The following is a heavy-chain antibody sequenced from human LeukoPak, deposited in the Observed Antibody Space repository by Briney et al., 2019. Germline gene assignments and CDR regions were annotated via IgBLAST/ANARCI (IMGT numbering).Heavy chain of an antibody. CDR1: GFTFSSYS. CDR3: ARSRIAAAGTCFDY. J-gene: IGHJ4*02. D-gene: IGHD6-13*01. V-gene: IGHV3-21*01. CDR2: ISSSSSYI. Sequence: PGGSLRLSCAASGFTFSSYSMNWVRQAPGKGLEWVSSISSSSSYIYYADSVKGRFTISRDNAKNSLYLQMNSLRAEDTAVYYCARSRIAAAGTCFDYWGQGTLVTVSS.